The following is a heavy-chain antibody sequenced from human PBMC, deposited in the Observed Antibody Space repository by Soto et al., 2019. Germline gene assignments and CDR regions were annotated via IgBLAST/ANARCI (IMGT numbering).Heavy chain of an antibody. V-gene: IGHV4-59*01. D-gene: IGHD3-16*01. J-gene: IGHJ4*02. Sequence: SETLSLTCTVSGASMNNYYGSWVRQPPGKGLEWIGYMYYSGGSNSNPPLKGRVTISVDTSKNQISLKLTSVTAADTAVYYCVRSGHSFGGVMWGQGTLVTVSS. CDR2: MYYSGGS. CDR3: VRSGHSFGGVM. CDR1: GASMNNYY.